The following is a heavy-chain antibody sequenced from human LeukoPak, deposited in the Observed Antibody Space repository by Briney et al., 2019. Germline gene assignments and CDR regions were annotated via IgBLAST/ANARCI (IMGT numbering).Heavy chain of an antibody. CDR1: GFNFSSYA. CDR2: LSYEGSNE. CDR3: ARGREYFYGSGILGWIDP. J-gene: IGHJ5*02. V-gene: IGHV3-30*01. Sequence: PGRSLRLSCAASGFNFSSYAMHWVRQAPGKGLKWVAALSYEGSNEYYAVSVKGRFTISRDNSKNTLYLQMNSLRAEDMAVYYCARGREYFYGSGILGWIDPWGQGTLVTVSS. D-gene: IGHD3-10*01.